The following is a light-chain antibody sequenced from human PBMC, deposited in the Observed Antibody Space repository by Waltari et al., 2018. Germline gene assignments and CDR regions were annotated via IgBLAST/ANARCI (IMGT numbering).Light chain of an antibody. V-gene: IGKV3-20*01. CDR3: QHYVRLPAT. CDR1: QSVRGS. Sequence: EIVLTQSPGTLSLSPGERATLPCRASQSVRGSLAWYQQKDGQAPRLLIYGASSRATGIPDRFSGSGSGTDFSLTISRLEPEDFAVYYCQHYVRLPATFGQGTKVEI. J-gene: IGKJ1*01. CDR2: GAS.